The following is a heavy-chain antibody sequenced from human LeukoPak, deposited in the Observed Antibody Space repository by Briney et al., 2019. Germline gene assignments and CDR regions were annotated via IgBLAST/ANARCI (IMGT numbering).Heavy chain of an antibody. J-gene: IGHJ3*02. V-gene: IGHV4-4*07. CDR1: GGSISSYY. CDR3: ARGDDFWSGYSPHDAFDI. Sequence: PSETLSLTCTVSGGSISSYYWSWIRQPAGKGLEWIGRIYTSGSTNYNPSLKSRVTMSVDTSKNQFSLKLSSVTAADTAAYYCARGDDFWSGYSPHDAFDIWGQGTMVTVSS. D-gene: IGHD3-3*01. CDR2: IYTSGST.